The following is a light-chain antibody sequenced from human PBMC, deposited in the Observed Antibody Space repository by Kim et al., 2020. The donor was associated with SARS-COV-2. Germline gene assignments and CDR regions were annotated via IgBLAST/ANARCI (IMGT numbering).Light chain of an antibody. CDR1: QSISNW. J-gene: IGKJ4*01. V-gene: IGKV3-11*01. CDR2: DAS. Sequence: EIVLTQSPATLSLSPGERATLSCRASQSISNWLAWYQQKPGQAPRLLIYDASNRATGIPARFSGSGSGTDFTLTISSLEPADFAVYYCQQRWDWPLTFGGGTKLEI. CDR3: QQRWDWPLT.